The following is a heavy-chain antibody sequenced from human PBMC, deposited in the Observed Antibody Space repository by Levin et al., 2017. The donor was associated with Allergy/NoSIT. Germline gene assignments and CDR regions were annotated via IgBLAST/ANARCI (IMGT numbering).Heavy chain of an antibody. D-gene: IGHD3-10*01. CDR2: IKQNGREK. J-gene: IGHJ4*02. CDR3: ARDVSGALDY. CDR1: RFTFSNYW. Sequence: PGGSLRLSCAASRFTFSNYWMSWVRQAPGKGLEWVANIKQNGREKHYVGSVKGRFTVSRDNAKNSLYLQMNSLRAEDTAVYYCARDVSGALDYWGQGTLVTVSS. V-gene: IGHV3-7*01.